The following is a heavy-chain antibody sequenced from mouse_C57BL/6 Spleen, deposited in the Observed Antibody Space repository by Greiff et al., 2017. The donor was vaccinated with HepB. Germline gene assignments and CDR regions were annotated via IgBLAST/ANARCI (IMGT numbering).Heavy chain of an antibody. J-gene: IGHJ2*01. CDR2: IYPGDGDT. V-gene: IGHV1-82*01. Sequence: VQRVESGPELVKPGASVKISCKASGYAFSSSWMNWVKQRPGKGLEWIGRIYPGDGDTNYNGKFKGKATLTADKSSSTAYMQLSSLTSEDSAVYFCARGTTVVASDWGQGTTLTVSS. CDR3: ARGTTVVASD. D-gene: IGHD1-1*01. CDR1: GYAFSSSW.